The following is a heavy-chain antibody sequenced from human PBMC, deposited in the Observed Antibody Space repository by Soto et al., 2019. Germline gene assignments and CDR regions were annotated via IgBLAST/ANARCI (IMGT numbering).Heavy chain of an antibody. CDR1: GGSISSSSYY. Sequence: SETLSLTCAVSGGSISSSSYYWGWIRQPPGKGLEWIGRIYHSGSTDYNPSLKSRVTISLDTSKNQFSLKLKSVTAADTAVFYCARQATLTAFAFDIWGQGTMVTVS. CDR3: ARQATLTAFAFDI. CDR2: IYHSGST. D-gene: IGHD2-21*02. J-gene: IGHJ3*02. V-gene: IGHV4-39*01.